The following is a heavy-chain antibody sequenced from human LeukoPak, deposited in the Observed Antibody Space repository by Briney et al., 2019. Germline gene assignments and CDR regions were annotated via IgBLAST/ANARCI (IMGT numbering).Heavy chain of an antibody. V-gene: IGHV3-23*01. Sequence: GSLRLSCAASGFIFNNYGLIWVRQAPGKGLEWVSAISNDGGGTQYADFVEGRFTISRDNSKNTLFLQMSSLRAEDTALYYCAKGSSGYFADLWGQGTLVTVSS. CDR3: AKGSSGYFADL. J-gene: IGHJ5*02. CDR2: ISNDGGGT. D-gene: IGHD3-22*01. CDR1: GFIFNNYG.